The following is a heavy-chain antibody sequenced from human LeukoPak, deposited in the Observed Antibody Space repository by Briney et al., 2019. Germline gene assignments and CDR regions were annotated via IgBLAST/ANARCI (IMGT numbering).Heavy chain of an antibody. V-gene: IGHV3-23*01. CDR3: AKGRGYSGYDFFDY. Sequence: GGSLRHSCAASGFTFSTHGMHWVRQAPGKGLEWVSAISASGGSTFYADSVKGRFTISRDNSKNTLYLQMNSLRAEDTALYYCAKGRGYSGYDFFDYWGQGTLVTVSS. J-gene: IGHJ4*02. D-gene: IGHD5-12*01. CDR2: ISASGGST. CDR1: GFTFSTHG.